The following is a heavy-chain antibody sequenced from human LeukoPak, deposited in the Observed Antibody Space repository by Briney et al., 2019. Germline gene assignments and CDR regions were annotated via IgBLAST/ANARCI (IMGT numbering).Heavy chain of an antibody. J-gene: IGHJ4*02. CDR2: ISTDGSHK. CDR1: GFNFSNYD. Sequence: PGGSLRLSCVVSGFNFSNYDMHWVRQAPGKGLEWVAVISTDGSHKFHADSVKGRLTTSRDNAKQSLYLQMDSLTAEDTAVYYCVTSWCRQQRDYWGQGTLVTVSS. CDR3: VTSWCRQQRDY. V-gene: IGHV3-30*03. D-gene: IGHD2-8*01.